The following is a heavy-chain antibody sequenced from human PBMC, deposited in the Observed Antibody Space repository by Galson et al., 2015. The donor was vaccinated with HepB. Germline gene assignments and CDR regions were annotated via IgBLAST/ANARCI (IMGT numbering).Heavy chain of an antibody. CDR1: GFTFSSYS. Sequence: SLRLSCAASGFTFSSYSMNWVRQAPGKGLEWVSSISSSSSYIYYADSVKGRFTISRDNAKNSLYLQMNSLRAEDTAVYYCARGDVATIFIAVAGTISDWGQGTLVTVSS. D-gene: IGHD6-19*01. CDR3: ARGDVATIFIAVAGTISD. V-gene: IGHV3-21*01. CDR2: ISSSSSYI. J-gene: IGHJ4*02.